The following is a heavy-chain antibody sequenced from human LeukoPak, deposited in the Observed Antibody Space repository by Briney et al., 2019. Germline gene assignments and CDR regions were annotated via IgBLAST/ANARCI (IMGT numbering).Heavy chain of an antibody. D-gene: IGHD6-19*01. V-gene: IGHV4-34*01. J-gene: IGHJ4*02. CDR3: ARGRQAVAYFDY. CDR2: INHSGST. CDR1: GGSFSGYY. Sequence: SETLSLTCAVYGGSFSGYYWSWIRQPPGKGLEWIGEINHSGSTNYNPSLKSRVTISVDTSKNQFSLKLSSVTAADTAVYYCARGRQAVAYFDYWGQGTLVTVSS.